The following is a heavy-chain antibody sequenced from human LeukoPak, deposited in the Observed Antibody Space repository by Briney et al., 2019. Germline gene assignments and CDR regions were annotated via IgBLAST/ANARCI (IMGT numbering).Heavy chain of an antibody. V-gene: IGHV1-69*04. Sequence: AASVKVSCKASGGTFSSYAISWVRQAPGQGLEWMGRIIPILGIANYAQKFQERVTITRDMSTSTAYMELSSLRSEDTAVYYCAADSQGTVVITTVAFDIWGQGTMVTVSS. CDR2: IIPILGIA. CDR3: AADSQGTVVITTVAFDI. CDR1: GGTFSSYA. J-gene: IGHJ3*02. D-gene: IGHD3-22*01.